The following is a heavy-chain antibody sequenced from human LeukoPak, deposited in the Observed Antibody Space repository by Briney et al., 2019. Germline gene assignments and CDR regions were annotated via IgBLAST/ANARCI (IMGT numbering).Heavy chain of an antibody. CDR1: GGSISSSNW. V-gene: IGHV4-4*02. J-gene: IGHJ4*02. D-gene: IGHD3-22*01. CDR2: IYHSGST. CDR3: ARQTAEYYYDSSGIDY. Sequence: SETLSLTCAVSGGSISSSNWWSWVRQPPGKGLEWIGEIYHSGSTNYNPSLKSRVTISVDKSKNQFSLKLSSVTAADTAVYYCARQTAEYYYDSSGIDYWGQGTLVTVSS.